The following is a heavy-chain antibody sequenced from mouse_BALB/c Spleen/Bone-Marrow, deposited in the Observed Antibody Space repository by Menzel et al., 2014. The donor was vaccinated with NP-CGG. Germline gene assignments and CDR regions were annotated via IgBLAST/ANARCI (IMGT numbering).Heavy chain of an antibody. V-gene: IGHV1S81*02. CDR2: INPNNGGT. CDR1: GYPFTNYF. CDR3: TRSGPGFAY. J-gene: IGHJ3*01. Sequence: VKLMESGAELVKPGASVKLSCKASGYPFTNYFMYWVKQRPGQGLEWIGEINPNNGGTNFNENFKSKATLTLDKSSSTAYMQLSSLTSEDSAVYYCTRSGPGFAYWGHGTLVTVSA.